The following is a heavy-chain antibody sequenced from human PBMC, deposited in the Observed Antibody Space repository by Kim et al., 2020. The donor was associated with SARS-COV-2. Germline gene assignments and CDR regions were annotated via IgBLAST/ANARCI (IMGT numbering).Heavy chain of an antibody. Sequence: YYADSVKGRFTISRHNSKNTLYLQMNSLRAEDTAVYYCASSITERYYFDYWGQGTLVTVSS. CDR3: ASSITERYYFDY. J-gene: IGHJ4*02. V-gene: IGHV3-53*04. D-gene: IGHD1-1*01.